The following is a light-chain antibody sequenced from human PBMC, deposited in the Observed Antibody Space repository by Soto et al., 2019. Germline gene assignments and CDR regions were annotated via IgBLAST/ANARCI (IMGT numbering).Light chain of an antibody. CDR3: CSSAGSSTYV. CDR1: SSDVGSYNL. V-gene: IGLV2-23*01. Sequence: QSALTQPASVSGSPGQSITISCTGTSSDVGSYNLVSGYQQHPGKAPKLMIYEGSKRPLGGSNRFSGSKSGNTASLTIYGLQAEDEDDYYCCSSAGSSTYVFGTGTKLTVL. CDR2: EGS. J-gene: IGLJ1*01.